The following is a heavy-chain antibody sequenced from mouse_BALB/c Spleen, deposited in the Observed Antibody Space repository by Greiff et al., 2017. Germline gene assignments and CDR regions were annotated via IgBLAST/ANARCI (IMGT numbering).Heavy chain of an antibody. D-gene: IGHD2-1*01. CDR2: ISSGSSTI. V-gene: IGHV5-17*02. Sequence: EVKLVESGGGLVQPGGSRKLSCAASGFTFSSFGMHWVRQAPEKGLEWVAYISSGSSTIYYADTVKGRFTISRDNPKNTLFLQMTSLRSEDTAMYYCARGRRYGNYDYAMDDWGQGTSVTVSS. CDR3: ARGRRYGNYDYAMDD. J-gene: IGHJ4*01. CDR1: GFTFSSFG.